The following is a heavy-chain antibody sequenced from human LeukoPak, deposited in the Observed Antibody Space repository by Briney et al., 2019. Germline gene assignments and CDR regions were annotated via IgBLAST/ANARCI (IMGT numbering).Heavy chain of an antibody. CDR3: ARHKYSSGWPPEGAFDI. CDR1: GGSISSGDYY. CDR2: IYYSGST. J-gene: IGHJ3*02. Sequence: SETLSLTCTVSGGSISSGDYYWGWIRQPPWKGLECIGSIYYSGSTYYNPSLKSRVTISVDTSKNQFSLKLSSVTAADTAVYYCARHKYSSGWPPEGAFDIWGQGTMVTVSS. D-gene: IGHD6-19*01. V-gene: IGHV4-39*01.